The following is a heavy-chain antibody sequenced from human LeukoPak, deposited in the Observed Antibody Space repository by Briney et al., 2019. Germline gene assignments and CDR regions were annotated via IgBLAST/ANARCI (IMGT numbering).Heavy chain of an antibody. V-gene: IGHV1-18*01. CDR3: ARDLWNFYDDSGYNRDFDS. CDR2: IGTYGGDT. J-gene: IGHJ5*01. D-gene: IGHD3-22*01. Sequence: ASVKVSCKATSRISWVRQAPGHGLEWMGWIGTYGGDTYYAQKFQGRITVTTDTSTSTVYMELRNLRSDDTAVYYCARDLWNFYDDSGYNRDFDSWGQGTLVTVSS. CDR1: TSR.